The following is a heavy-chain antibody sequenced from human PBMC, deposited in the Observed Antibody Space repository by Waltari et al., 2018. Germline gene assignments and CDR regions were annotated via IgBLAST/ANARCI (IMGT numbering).Heavy chain of an antibody. J-gene: IGHJ5*02. Sequence: QVQLVQSGAEVKKPGASVKVSCKASGYTFTGYYLHWVRQAPGQGLEWMGRINPNSGGTNYAQKFQGRVTMTRDTSISTAYMELSRLRSDDTAVYYCARSQLDSGWYEWGNWFDPWGQGTLVTVSS. CDR2: INPNSGGT. CDR3: ARSQLDSGWYEWGNWFDP. V-gene: IGHV1-2*06. CDR1: GYTFTGYY. D-gene: IGHD6-19*01.